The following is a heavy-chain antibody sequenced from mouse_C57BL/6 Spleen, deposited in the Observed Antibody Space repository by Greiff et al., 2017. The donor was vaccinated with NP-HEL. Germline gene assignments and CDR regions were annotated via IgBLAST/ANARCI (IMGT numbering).Heavy chain of an antibody. CDR2: IDPSDSYT. CDR1: GYTFTSYW. CDR3: ARKGLHYWYFDV. V-gene: IGHV1-50*01. D-gene: IGHD2-1*01. J-gene: IGHJ1*03. Sequence: VQLQQSGAELVKPGASVKLSCKASGYTFTSYWMQWVKQRPGQGLEWIGEIDPSDSYTNYNQKFKGKATLTVDTSSSTAYMQLSSLTSEASAVYYCARKGLHYWYFDVWGTGTTVTVSS.